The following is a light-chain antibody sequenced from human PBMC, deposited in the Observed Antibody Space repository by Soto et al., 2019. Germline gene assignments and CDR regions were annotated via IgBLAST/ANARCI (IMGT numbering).Light chain of an antibody. CDR2: GAS. V-gene: IGKV3-20*01. Sequence: EIVLTQSPGTLSLSPGERATLSCRASQSVSSINLAWYQQKPGQAPRLLIYGASSRATGIPDRFSGSGSGTDFTLTISRLEPEDFAVYYCQQYGSSPFTCGPGTKVDIK. CDR1: QSVSSIN. J-gene: IGKJ3*01. CDR3: QQYGSSPFT.